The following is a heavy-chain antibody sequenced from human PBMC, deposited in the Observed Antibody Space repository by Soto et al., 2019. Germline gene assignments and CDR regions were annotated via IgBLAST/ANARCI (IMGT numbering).Heavy chain of an antibody. V-gene: IGHV1-18*04. CDR1: GYTFTSYG. D-gene: IGHD2-8*01. Sequence: QVQLVQSGGEVTKPGASVKVSCKSSGYTFTSYGVSWVRQAPGQGLEWLGWISVYTGNTKQAQKFQDRVTLTTEASTSTVYLELRNLRSDDTAVYYCARDRCTTDKCYTHHFDVWGQGTTVTVSS. CDR3: ARDRCTTDKCYTHHFDV. J-gene: IGHJ6*02. CDR2: ISVYTGNT.